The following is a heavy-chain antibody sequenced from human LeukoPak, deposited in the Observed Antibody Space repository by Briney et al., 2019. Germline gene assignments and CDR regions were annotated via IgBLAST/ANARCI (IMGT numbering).Heavy chain of an antibody. Sequence: GGSLRLSCAASGFTFTDYYMSWIRQAPGKGLEWVSYISSSGSTIYYADSVKGRFTISRDNAKNSLYLQMNSLRAEDTAVYYCARIKRVLRYFDWLFLFDYWGQGPLVTVSS. J-gene: IGHJ4*02. V-gene: IGHV3-11*01. CDR2: ISSSGSTI. CDR3: ARIKRVLRYFDWLFLFDY. D-gene: IGHD3-9*01. CDR1: GFTFTDYY.